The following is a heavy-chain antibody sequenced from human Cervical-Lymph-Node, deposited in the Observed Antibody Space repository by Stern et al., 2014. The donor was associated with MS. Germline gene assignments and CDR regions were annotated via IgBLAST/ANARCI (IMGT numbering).Heavy chain of an antibody. Sequence: DQLVESGPGLVKPSQTLSLTCTVSGGSISSSGYYWSWIRQPADKGLEWIGRIHDSGSTYYNPSLKSRVTISMDKAKNPFSLKLPSGTAADTAVYYCATTRWDLFTWNWFDPWGQGTLVTVSS. J-gene: IGHJ5*02. CDR1: GGSISSSGYY. CDR3: ATTRWDLFTWNWFDP. CDR2: IHDSGST. D-gene: IGHD1-26*01. V-gene: IGHV4-61*02.